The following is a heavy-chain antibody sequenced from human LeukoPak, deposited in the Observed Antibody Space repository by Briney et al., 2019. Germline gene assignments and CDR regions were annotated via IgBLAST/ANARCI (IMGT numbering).Heavy chain of an antibody. D-gene: IGHD2-8*01. J-gene: IGHJ4*02. CDR3: AKGMYESQY. CDR2: IINSGDIT. Sequence: GGSLRLSCAAAGFIFGSYDMTWVRQAPGKGLEWVSSIINSGDITYYADSVKGRFTISRDNSKNTLYLQMNSLRAEDTAVYYCAKGMYESQYWGQGTLVTVSS. V-gene: IGHV3-23*01. CDR1: GFIFGSYD.